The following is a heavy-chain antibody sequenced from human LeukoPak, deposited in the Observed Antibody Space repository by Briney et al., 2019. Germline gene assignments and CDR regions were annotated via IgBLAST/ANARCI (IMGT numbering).Heavy chain of an antibody. CDR1: GFTFSSYS. J-gene: IGHJ3*02. V-gene: IGHV3-21*01. CDR2: ISSSSSYI. D-gene: IGHD2-15*01. Sequence: GGSLRLSCAASGFTFSSYSMNWARQAPGKGLEWVSSISSSSSYIYYADSVKGRFTISRDNAKNSLYLQMNSLRAEDTAVYYCATLPLGYCSGGSCYSQRRAFDIWGQGTMVTVSS. CDR3: ATLPLGYCSGGSCYSQRRAFDI.